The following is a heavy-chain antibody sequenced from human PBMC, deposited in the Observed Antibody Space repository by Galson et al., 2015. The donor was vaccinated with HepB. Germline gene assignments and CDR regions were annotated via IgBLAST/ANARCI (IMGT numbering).Heavy chain of an antibody. Sequence: SLRLSCAASGFTFSSYGMHWVRQAPGKGLEWVAVISYDGSNKYYADSVKGRFTISRGNSKNTLYLQMNSLRAEDTAVYYCAKGGYYDSSGYLKNWGQGTLVTVSS. CDR1: GFTFSSYG. CDR2: ISYDGSNK. D-gene: IGHD3-22*01. V-gene: IGHV3-30*18. J-gene: IGHJ4*02. CDR3: AKGGYYDSSGYLKN.